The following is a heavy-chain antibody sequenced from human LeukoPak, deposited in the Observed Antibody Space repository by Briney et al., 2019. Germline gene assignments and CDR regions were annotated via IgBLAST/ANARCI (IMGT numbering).Heavy chain of an antibody. Sequence: PSETLSLTCAVSGVSISSSNWWSWVRQPPGKGLEWIGEIYHSGSTNYNPSLKSRVTISVDTSKKQFSLNLSSVTAADTAVYYCARVAARYVGMDVWGQGTTVTVSS. CDR1: GVSISSSNW. J-gene: IGHJ6*02. CDR2: IYHSGST. D-gene: IGHD6-6*01. CDR3: ARVAARYVGMDV. V-gene: IGHV4-4*02.